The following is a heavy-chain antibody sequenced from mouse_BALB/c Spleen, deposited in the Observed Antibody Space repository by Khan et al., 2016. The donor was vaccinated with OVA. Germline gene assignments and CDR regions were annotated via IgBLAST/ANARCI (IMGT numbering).Heavy chain of an antibody. J-gene: IGHJ2*01. CDR1: GYIFTSYW. CDR3: AREEALDHFDH. CDR2: IYPGTDHS. Sequence: VQLQQSGAELVRPGASVKLSCTTSGYIFTSYWIHWVKQRSGQGLEWIARIYPGTDHSSYNENFKVKATLTADKSSSTAYMQLSSLTSEDSDVYFCAREEALDHFDHWGQGTTLTVSS. D-gene: IGHD3-2*02. V-gene: IGHV1S132*01.